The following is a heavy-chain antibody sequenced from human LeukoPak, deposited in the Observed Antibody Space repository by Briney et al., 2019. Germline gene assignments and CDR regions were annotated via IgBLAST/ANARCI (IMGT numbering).Heavy chain of an antibody. CDR1: GYTFTSYY. CDR3: ASLGIAVAGAKPSHLTD. J-gene: IGHJ4*02. CDR2: INPSGGST. V-gene: IGHV1-46*01. D-gene: IGHD6-19*01. Sequence: ASVKVSCKASGYTFTSYYMHWVRQAPGQGLEWMGIINPSGGSTSYAQKFQGRVTMTRDTSISTAYMELSRLRSDDTAVYYCASLGIAVAGAKPSHLTDWGQGTLVTVSS.